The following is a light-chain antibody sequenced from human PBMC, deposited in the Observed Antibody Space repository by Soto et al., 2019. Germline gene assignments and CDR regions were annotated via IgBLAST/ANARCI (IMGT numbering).Light chain of an antibody. CDR2: AAS. J-gene: IGKJ1*01. Sequence: DIQMTQSPSSLSASVGDRVTITCRASQSISTYLNWYQQKPGKAPKLLIYAASNLHSGVPSRFSGSGSGTYFTLTISSLQPEDFTTYYCQQSYSTRWTFGQGTKVEIK. V-gene: IGKV1-39*01. CDR3: QQSYSTRWT. CDR1: QSISTY.